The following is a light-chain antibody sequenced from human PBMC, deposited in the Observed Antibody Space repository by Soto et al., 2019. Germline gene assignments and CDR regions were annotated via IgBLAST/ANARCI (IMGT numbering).Light chain of an antibody. J-gene: IGKJ1*01. CDR3: QQYCSSPQT. CDR2: GAS. V-gene: IGKV3-20*01. CDR1: QSVSSSY. Sequence: EIVLTQSPGTLSLSPGERATLPCRASQSVSSSYLAWYQQKPGQAPRLLIYGASSRATGIPDRFSGSGSGTDFTLTISRLEPEDFAVYYCQQYCSSPQTFGQGTKVEIK.